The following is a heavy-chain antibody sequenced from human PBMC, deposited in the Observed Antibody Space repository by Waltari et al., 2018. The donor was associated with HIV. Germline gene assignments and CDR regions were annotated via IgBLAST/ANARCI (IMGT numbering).Heavy chain of an antibody. CDR3: AALGSFYS. D-gene: IGHD1-26*01. V-gene: IGHV3-13*01. CDR1: GFTFSTYD. CDR2: IAPAGDT. Sequence: EVQLVESGGGLVQPGGFLRLFCAASGFTFSTYDMHWVRQATVKGQEWVSTIAPAGDTYYPGSGKGLFTICVENAKNSVFLQMNSLRAEDTAVYYCAALGSFYSWGQGTLVTVSS. J-gene: IGHJ5*01.